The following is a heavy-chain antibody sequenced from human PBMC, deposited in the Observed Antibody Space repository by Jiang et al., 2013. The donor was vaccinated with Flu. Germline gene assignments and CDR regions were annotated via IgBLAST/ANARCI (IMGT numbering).Heavy chain of an antibody. CDR1: GGTFSSYA. J-gene: IGHJ6*02. Sequence: SGAEVKKPGSSVKVSCKASGGTFSSYAISWVRQAPGQGLEWMGGIIPIFGTANYAQKFQGRVTITADKSTSTAYMELSSLRSEDTAVYYCARVGLVWGNGEPLYYYYYGMDVWGQGTTVTVSS. V-gene: IGHV1-69*06. D-gene: IGHD3-10*01. CDR2: IIPIFGTA. CDR3: ARVGLVWGNGEPLYYYYYGMDV.